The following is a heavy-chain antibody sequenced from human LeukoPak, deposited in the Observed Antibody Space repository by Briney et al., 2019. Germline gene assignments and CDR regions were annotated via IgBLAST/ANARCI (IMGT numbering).Heavy chain of an antibody. Sequence: ASVTVSCKASGYTFTSYYMHWVRQAPGQGLEWMGIINPSGGSTSYAQKFQGRVTMTRDMSTSTVYMELSSLRSEDTAVYYCARDFSQFRRYYDSSGYYPANWFDPWGQGTLVTVSS. CDR1: GYTFTSYY. J-gene: IGHJ5*02. D-gene: IGHD3-22*01. V-gene: IGHV1-46*01. CDR2: INPSGGST. CDR3: ARDFSQFRRYYDSSGYYPANWFDP.